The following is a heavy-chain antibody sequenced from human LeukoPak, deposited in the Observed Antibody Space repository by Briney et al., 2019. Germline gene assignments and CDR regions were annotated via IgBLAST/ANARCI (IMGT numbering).Heavy chain of an antibody. CDR2: ISKDGSDK. Sequence: GGSLRLSCAASGFTFSDYAMHWVRKAPGKGLEWVAVISKDGSDKYYPGSVRGRFTISRDNSKNTIYLQMDSLRAEDTAIYYCARDYWWNYDYWGQGTLVTVSS. CDR1: GFTFSDYA. CDR3: ARDYWWNYDY. J-gene: IGHJ4*02. V-gene: IGHV3-30-3*01. D-gene: IGHD1-7*01.